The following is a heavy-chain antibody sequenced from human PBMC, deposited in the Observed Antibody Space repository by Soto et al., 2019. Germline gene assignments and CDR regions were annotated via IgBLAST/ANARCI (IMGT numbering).Heavy chain of an antibody. CDR1: GFTFSSYA. CDR3: AKDWCSGTTCYCLEN. Sequence: EVQLLESGGGLVQPGGSLRLSCAASGFTFSSYAMSWVRQAPGNGLEWVSSVSGSSGSKSYADSVKGRFTISRDNSKSTVYLQMNSLRAEDTAVYFCAKDWCSGTTCYCLENWGLGTLVTVSS. J-gene: IGHJ4*02. D-gene: IGHD1-7*01. CDR2: VSGSSGSK. V-gene: IGHV3-23*01.